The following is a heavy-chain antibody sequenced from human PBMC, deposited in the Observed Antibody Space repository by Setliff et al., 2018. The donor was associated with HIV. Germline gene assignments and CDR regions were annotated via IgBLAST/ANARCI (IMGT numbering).Heavy chain of an antibody. J-gene: IGHJ6*03. CDR1: GFRFSNYA. CDR3: ARHRSDFGYYYYYMDV. D-gene: IGHD5-12*01. V-gene: IGHV3-23*01. Sequence: GGSLRLSCTASGFRFSNYAMTWVRQAPGKGLEWVATIGGVGFVSTYYADSVKGRFTISRDNSNNTLSLQMNSLRAEDTALYYCARHRSDFGYYYYYMDVWGKGTTVTVSS. CDR2: IGGVGFVST.